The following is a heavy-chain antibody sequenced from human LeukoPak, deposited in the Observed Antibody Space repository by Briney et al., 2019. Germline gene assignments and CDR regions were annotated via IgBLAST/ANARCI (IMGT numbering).Heavy chain of an antibody. Sequence: PGGSLRLSCAASGFTLSSYGMHWVRQAPGKGLEWVAVIWYDGSNKYYADSVKGRFTVSRDNSKNTLYLQMNSLRAEDTAVYYCARDQYYYDSSGYPGHWGQGTLVTVSS. CDR2: IWYDGSNK. V-gene: IGHV3-33*01. D-gene: IGHD3-22*01. CDR3: ARDQYYYDSSGYPGH. J-gene: IGHJ4*02. CDR1: GFTLSSYG.